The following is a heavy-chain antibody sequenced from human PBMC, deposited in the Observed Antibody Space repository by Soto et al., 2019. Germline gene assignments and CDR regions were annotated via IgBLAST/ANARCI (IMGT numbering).Heavy chain of an antibody. CDR2: MHYSGST. CDR3: ARGEPYSSSWYVLDY. CDR1: GDTISNYY. J-gene: IGHJ1*01. V-gene: IGHV4-59*01. Sequence: PSETLSLTCTVSGDTISNYYWSWIRQPPGKGQKWIGNMHYSGSTNSNTSLMIRVIISVVMSKNQFSLKLISVTVADTAVYYCARGEPYSSSWYVLDYWGQG. D-gene: IGHD6-13*01.